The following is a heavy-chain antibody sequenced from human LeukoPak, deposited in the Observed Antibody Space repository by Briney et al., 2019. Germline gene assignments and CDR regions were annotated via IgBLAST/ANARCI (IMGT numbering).Heavy chain of an antibody. V-gene: IGHV4-59*01. CDR2: IYYSGST. J-gene: IGHJ5*02. CDR3: AGDYGGGGWFDP. D-gene: IGHD4-17*01. CDR1: GASISSYY. Sequence: SETLSLTCTVSGASISSYYWSWIRQPPGKGLEWIGYIYYSGSTNYNPSLKSRVTISVDTPKNQFSLKLSSVTAADTAVYYCAGDYGGGGWFDPWGQGTLVTVSS.